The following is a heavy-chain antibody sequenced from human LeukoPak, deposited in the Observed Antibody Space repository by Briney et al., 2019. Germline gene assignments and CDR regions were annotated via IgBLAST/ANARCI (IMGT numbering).Heavy chain of an antibody. J-gene: IGHJ4*02. V-gene: IGHV3-23*01. Sequence: GGSLRLSCAASGFTFSSYGMRWVRQAPGKGLEWVSAIVGSGGSTYYADSVKGRFTISRDNSKNTLYLQMNSLRAEDTAVYYCAKDFVVTHTQLDFDYRGQGTLVTVPS. D-gene: IGHD4-23*01. CDR1: GFTFSSYG. CDR2: IVGSGGST. CDR3: AKDFVVTHTQLDFDY.